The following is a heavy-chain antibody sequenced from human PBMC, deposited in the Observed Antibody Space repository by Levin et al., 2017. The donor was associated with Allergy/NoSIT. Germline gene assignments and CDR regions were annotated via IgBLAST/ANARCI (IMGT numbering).Heavy chain of an antibody. J-gene: IGHJ6*03. Sequence: SETLSLTCVVSGDSISSSDWWTWVRQSPGKGLEWIGEIDHSGSTNYNPSLRSRVTISLDKANNHFSLNLRSMTAADTAVYYCARYMVTTTGYYHYYYMDVWGKGTTVTVSS. D-gene: IGHD2-21*02. CDR2: IDHSGST. V-gene: IGHV4-4*02. CDR3: ARYMVTTTGYYHYYYMDV. CDR1: GDSISSSDW.